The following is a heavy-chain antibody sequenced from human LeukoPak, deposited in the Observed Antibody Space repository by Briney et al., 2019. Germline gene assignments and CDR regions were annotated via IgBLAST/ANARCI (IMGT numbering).Heavy chain of an antibody. CDR3: ARPHLKHIVVAPLDY. V-gene: IGHV3-48*01. J-gene: IGHJ4*02. CDR1: GFTFSSYS. Sequence: GGSLRLSCAASGFTFSSYSMNWVRQAPGKGLEWVSYISGSSSTIYYADSVKGRFTISRDNSKNTLYLQMNSLRAEDTAVYYCARPHLKHIVVAPLDYWGQGTLVTVSS. D-gene: IGHD2-21*01. CDR2: ISGSSSTI.